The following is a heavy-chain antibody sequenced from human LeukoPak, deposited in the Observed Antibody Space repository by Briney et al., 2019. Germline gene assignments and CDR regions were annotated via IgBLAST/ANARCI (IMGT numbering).Heavy chain of an antibody. Sequence: SETLSLTCIVSGGSISSYYWSWIRQPPGQGLEWIGYIYYSGSTNYNPSLKSRVTISVDTSKNQFSLKLSSVTAADTAVYYCARQGLAAAGTHPDYFDYWGQGTLVTVSS. J-gene: IGHJ4*02. CDR2: IYYSGST. V-gene: IGHV4-59*08. D-gene: IGHD6-13*01. CDR1: GGSISSYY. CDR3: ARQGLAAAGTHPDYFDY.